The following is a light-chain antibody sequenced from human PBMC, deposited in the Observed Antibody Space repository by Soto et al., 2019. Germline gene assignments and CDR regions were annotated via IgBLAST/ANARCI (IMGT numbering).Light chain of an antibody. J-gene: IGKJ1*01. V-gene: IGKV1-5*03. Sequence: DIQMTQSPSTLSASVGDRVTITCRASQSIDKWLAWYQQKPWKAPKLLIYKASILQSGVPSRFSGSGSGTEFTLTISSLQPDDVGSYFCQQYNRFSWTFGQGTKVEIK. CDR1: QSIDKW. CDR3: QQYNRFSWT. CDR2: KAS.